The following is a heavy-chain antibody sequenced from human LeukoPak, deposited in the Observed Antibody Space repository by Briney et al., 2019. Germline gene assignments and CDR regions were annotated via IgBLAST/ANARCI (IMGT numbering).Heavy chain of an antibody. Sequence: PGGSLRLSCAASGFTVSSNYMSWVPQAPGKGLEWVSVIYSGGSTYYADSVKGRFTISRDNSKNTLYLQMNSLRAEDTAVYYCARISSSWDRDYWGQGTLVTVSS. D-gene: IGHD6-13*01. V-gene: IGHV3-53*01. CDR1: GFTVSSNY. J-gene: IGHJ4*02. CDR3: ARISSSWDRDY. CDR2: IYSGGST.